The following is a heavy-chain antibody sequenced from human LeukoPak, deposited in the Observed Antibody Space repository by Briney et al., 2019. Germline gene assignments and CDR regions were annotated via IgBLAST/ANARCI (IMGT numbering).Heavy chain of an antibody. Sequence: GESLKISCKGAGYSFTSYWIGWGRQMPGKGLEWMGIIYPGDSDIRYSPSFQGPVTISADRSISTAYLQWSRLKASSTAMYYCERQLGGNSAFDYWGQGTLVTVSS. D-gene: IGHD4-23*01. CDR2: IYPGDSDI. CDR3: ERQLGGNSAFDY. V-gene: IGHV5-51*01. CDR1: GYSFTSYW. J-gene: IGHJ4*02.